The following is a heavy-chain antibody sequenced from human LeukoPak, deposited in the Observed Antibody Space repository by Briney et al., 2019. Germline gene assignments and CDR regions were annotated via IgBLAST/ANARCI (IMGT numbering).Heavy chain of an antibody. V-gene: IGHV1-8*01. Sequence: GASVKVSCKASGYTFTSYDINWVRQATGQGLEWMGWMNPNSGNTGCAQKFQGRVTMTRNTSISTAYMELSSLRSEDTAVYYCALSIAARPYWFDPWGQGTLVTVSS. J-gene: IGHJ5*02. CDR1: GYTFTSYD. D-gene: IGHD6-6*01. CDR2: MNPNSGNT. CDR3: ALSIAARPYWFDP.